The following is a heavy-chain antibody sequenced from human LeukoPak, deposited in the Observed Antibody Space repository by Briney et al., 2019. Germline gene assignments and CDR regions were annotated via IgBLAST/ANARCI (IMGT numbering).Heavy chain of an antibody. CDR3: ARIRVDIVATIPTANFDY. CDR2: INHSGST. V-gene: IGHV4-34*01. Sequence: SETLSLTCAVHGGSFSGYYWSWIRQPPGKGLEWIGEINHSGSTNYNPSLKSRVTISVDTSKNQFSLKLSSVTAADTAVYYCARIRVDIVATIPTANFDYWGQGTLVTVSS. J-gene: IGHJ4*02. D-gene: IGHD5-12*01. CDR1: GGSFSGYY.